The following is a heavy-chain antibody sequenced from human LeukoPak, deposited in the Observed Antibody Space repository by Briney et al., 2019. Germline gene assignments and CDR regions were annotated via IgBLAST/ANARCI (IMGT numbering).Heavy chain of an antibody. CDR3: ARTSTGLWFGELSHSFDY. D-gene: IGHD3-10*01. J-gene: IGHJ4*02. V-gene: IGHV1-46*01. CDR1: GYTFTSYY. CDR2: INPNGGST. Sequence: ASVKVSCKASGYTFTSYYMHWVRQAPGQGLEWMGIINPNGGSTSYAQKFQGRVTMTRDTSTSTVYMELSSLRSEDTAVYYCARTSTGLWFGELSHSFDYWGQGTLVTVSS.